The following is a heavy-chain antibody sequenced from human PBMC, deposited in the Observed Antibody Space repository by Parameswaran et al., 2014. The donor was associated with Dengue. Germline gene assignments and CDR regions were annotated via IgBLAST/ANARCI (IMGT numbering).Heavy chain of an antibody. V-gene: IGHV4-59*08. CDR2: IYYSGST. CDR3: ARHLLSGYSEYYFDY. D-gene: IGHD5-12*01. J-gene: IGHJ4*02. Sequence: RWIRQPPGKGLEWIGYIYYSGSTNYNPSLKSRVTISVDTSKNQFSLKLSSVTAADTAVYYCARHLLSGYSEYYFDYWGQGTLVTVSS.